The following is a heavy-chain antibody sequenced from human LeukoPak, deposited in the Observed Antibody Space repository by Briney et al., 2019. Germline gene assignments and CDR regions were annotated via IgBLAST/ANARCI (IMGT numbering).Heavy chain of an antibody. Sequence: SETLSLTCSVSGDPMSGYYWTWIRQSPGKTLEWIGYVFHSGSVNYSPSFKSRLTISVDTSNKQFSLKRRSVTTTDTAIYYCARRASSGTFFDYWGQGALVTVSS. CDR1: GDPMSGYY. J-gene: IGHJ4*02. V-gene: IGHV4-59*08. D-gene: IGHD1-1*01. CDR2: VFHSGSV. CDR3: ARRASSGTFFDY.